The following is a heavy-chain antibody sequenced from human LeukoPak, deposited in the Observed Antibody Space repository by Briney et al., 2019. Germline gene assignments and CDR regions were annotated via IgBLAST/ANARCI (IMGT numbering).Heavy chain of an antibody. D-gene: IGHD5-12*01. V-gene: IGHV4-4*07. CDR1: GGSISSYF. CDR3: ARDGPRSGYDLGHFDN. CDR2: IYSTGKS. J-gene: IGHJ4*02. Sequence: SETLSLTCTVSGGSISSYFWSWVRQPAGKGLEWIGRIYSTGKSDYNPSLKSRITMSVDTSKNQFSLKLSSVTAADTAVYYCARDGPRSGYDLGHFDNLGQGTLVTASS.